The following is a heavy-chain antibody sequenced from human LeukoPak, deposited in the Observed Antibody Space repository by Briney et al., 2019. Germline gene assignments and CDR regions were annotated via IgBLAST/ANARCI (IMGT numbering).Heavy chain of an antibody. CDR3: ANRRMGY. Sequence: GGSLRLSCAASGFTFSNYAMEWVRQAPGKGLEWVSSLSSTSINIYYADSVKGRFTISRDNAKNSLYLQMNSLRAEDTALYYCANRRMGYWGQGTLVTVSS. D-gene: IGHD1-14*01. CDR2: LSSTSINI. CDR1: GFTFSNYA. V-gene: IGHV3-21*04. J-gene: IGHJ4*02.